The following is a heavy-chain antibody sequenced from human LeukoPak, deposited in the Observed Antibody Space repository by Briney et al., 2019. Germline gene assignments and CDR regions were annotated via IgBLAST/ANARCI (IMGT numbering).Heavy chain of an antibody. CDR2: IYYSGST. J-gene: IGHJ4*02. Sequence: SETLSLTCTVSGGSISSYYWSWIRQPPGKGLEWIGYIYYSGSTNYNPSLMSRVTILVDTSKNQISLKLSSVTAADTALYYCARVTRAYNYGSDFWGQGTLVTVSS. D-gene: IGHD5-18*01. V-gene: IGHV4-59*01. CDR3: ARVTRAYNYGSDF. CDR1: GGSISSYY.